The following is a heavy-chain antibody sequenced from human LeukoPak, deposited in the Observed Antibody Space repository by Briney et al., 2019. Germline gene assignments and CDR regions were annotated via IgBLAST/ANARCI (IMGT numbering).Heavy chain of an antibody. CDR1: GYTFTGYY. Sequence: ASVKVSCKASGYTFTGYYMHWVRQAPGQGLEWMGWINPNSGVTSYAQNFQGRVTMTRDTSISTAYLDLSRLRAEDTAVYYCARVDWVDSSGLSDYWGQGTLVTVSS. D-gene: IGHD3-22*01. CDR2: INPNSGVT. CDR3: ARVDWVDSSGLSDY. V-gene: IGHV1-2*02. J-gene: IGHJ4*02.